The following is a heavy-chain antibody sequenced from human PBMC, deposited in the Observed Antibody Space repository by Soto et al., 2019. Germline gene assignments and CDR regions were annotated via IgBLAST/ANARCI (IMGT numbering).Heavy chain of an antibody. CDR3: ARGRPIDLRRYDYYYNGMDV. CDR1: GGSISSYY. V-gene: IGHV4-59*01. Sequence: SETLSLTCTVSGGSISSYYWSWIRQPPGKGLEWIGYIYYSGSTNYNPSLKSRVTISVDTSKNQFSLKLSSVTAADTAVYYCARGRPIDLRRYDYYYNGMDVWGQGTTVTVSS. CDR2: IYYSGST. J-gene: IGHJ6*02. D-gene: IGHD1-20*01.